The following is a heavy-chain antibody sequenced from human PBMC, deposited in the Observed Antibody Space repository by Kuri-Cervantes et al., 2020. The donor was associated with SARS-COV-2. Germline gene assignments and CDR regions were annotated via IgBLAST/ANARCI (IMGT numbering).Heavy chain of an antibody. CDR2: MNPNSGNT. J-gene: IGHJ4*02. CDR3: AKDRGYSSSWYTFVGSDY. CDR1: GYTFTSYD. D-gene: IGHD6-13*01. V-gene: IGHV1-8*03. Sequence: GGSLRLSCKASGYTFTSYDINWVRQATGQGLEWMGWMNPNSGNTGYAQKFQGRVTITRNTSISTAYMELSSLRSEDTAVYYCAKDRGYSSSWYTFVGSDYWGQGTLVTVSS.